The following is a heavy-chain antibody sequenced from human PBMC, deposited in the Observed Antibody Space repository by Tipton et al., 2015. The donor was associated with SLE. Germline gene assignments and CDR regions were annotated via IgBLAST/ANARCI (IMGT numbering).Heavy chain of an antibody. J-gene: IGHJ3*02. CDR1: GFTFSRYD. D-gene: IGHD3-22*01. Sequence: SLRLSCAASGFTFSRYDMHWVRQATGKGLEWVSAIGTGGDTYYPGSVKGRFTVSRENAKNSLYPQMNSLRAGDTAVYYCTRGVYYDSSGNPGAFDIWGQGTMVTVSS. CDR2: IGTGGDT. V-gene: IGHV3-13*01. CDR3: TRGVYYDSSGNPGAFDI.